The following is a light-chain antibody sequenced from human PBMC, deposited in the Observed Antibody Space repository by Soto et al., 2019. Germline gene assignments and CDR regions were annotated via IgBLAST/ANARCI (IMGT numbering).Light chain of an antibody. Sequence: DFELTQSPSSLSAFVGDRVSISCRASQSISKFLSWYQQRPGTAPKLLIYAASSLESGVPSRFSGSGSGTDFTLTISSLQPEDFATYYCQQNYNTPITFGQGTRREIK. J-gene: IGKJ5*01. CDR3: QQNYNTPIT. V-gene: IGKV1-39*01. CDR2: AAS. CDR1: QSISKF.